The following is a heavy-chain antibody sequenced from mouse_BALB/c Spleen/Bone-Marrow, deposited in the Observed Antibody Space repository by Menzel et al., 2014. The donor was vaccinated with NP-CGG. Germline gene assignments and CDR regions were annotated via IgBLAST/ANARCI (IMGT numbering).Heavy chain of an antibody. Sequence: VQLQQSGAELVKPGASVKLSCKASGYTFTSYWMHWVKQRPGQGLEWIGEINPSNGRTNYVEKFKSKATLSGDKSSSTVYMQLSSLTSEDSAVYYCARSGYWCFDVWVAATTVTVSA. V-gene: IGHV1S81*02. D-gene: IGHD3-1*01. CDR1: GYTFTSYW. J-gene: IGHJ1*01. CDR3: ARSGYWCFDV. CDR2: INPSNGRT.